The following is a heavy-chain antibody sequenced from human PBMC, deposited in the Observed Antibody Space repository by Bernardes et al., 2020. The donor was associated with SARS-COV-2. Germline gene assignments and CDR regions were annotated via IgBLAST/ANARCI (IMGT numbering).Heavy chain of an antibody. CDR1: GFTFSSYA. CDR3: ARDAYYYGSGSYYKGVDY. Sequence: GGSLRLSCAASGFTFSSYAMHWVRQAPGKGLEWVAVISYDGSNKYYADSVKGRFTISRDNSKNTLYLQMNSLRAEDTAVYYCARDAYYYGSGSYYKGVDYWGQGTLVTVSS. J-gene: IGHJ4*02. V-gene: IGHV3-30*01. D-gene: IGHD3-10*01. CDR2: ISYDGSNK.